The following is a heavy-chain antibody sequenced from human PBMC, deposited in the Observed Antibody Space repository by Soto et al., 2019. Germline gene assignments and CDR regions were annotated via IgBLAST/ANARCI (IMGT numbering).Heavy chain of an antibody. D-gene: IGHD3-22*01. V-gene: IGHV1-69*01. J-gene: IGHJ4*02. Sequence: QVQLVQSGAEVKKPGSSVKVSCKASGGTFSSYAISWVRQAPGQGLEWMGGIIPIFGTANYAQKFQGRVTITADESTTTAYMELSSLRSEDTAVYYCASPDYYDSTGSYYFDYWGQGTLVTVSS. CDR2: IIPIFGTA. CDR3: ASPDYYDSTGSYYFDY. CDR1: GGTFSSYA.